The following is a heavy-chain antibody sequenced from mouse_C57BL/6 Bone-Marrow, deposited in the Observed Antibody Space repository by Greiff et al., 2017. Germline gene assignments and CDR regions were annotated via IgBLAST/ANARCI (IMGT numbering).Heavy chain of an antibody. CDR2: IYPGDGDT. D-gene: IGHD2-5*01. Sequence: QVQLKESGAELVKPGASVKISCKASGYAFSSYWMNWVKQRPGKGLEWIGQIYPGDGDTNYNGKFKGKATLTADKSSSTAYMQLSSLTSEDSAVXFCARRSNFYYYAMDYWGQGTSVTVSS. CDR1: GYAFSSYW. CDR3: ARRSNFYYYAMDY. V-gene: IGHV1-80*01. J-gene: IGHJ4*01.